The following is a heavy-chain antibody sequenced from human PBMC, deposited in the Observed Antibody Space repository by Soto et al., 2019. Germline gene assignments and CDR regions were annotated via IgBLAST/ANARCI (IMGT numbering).Heavy chain of an antibody. D-gene: IGHD2-21*02. CDR1: GGSISSGDYF. J-gene: IGHJ4*02. CDR2: IYYSGTT. V-gene: IGHV4-30-4*01. CDR3: ARVGYCGGDCFEYFDY. Sequence: TSETLSLTCTVSGGSISSGDYFWSWIRQAPGKGLEWIGYIYYSGTTYYNPSLKSRVTISSDTSKNQYSLKLSSATAADTAVYYCARVGYCGGDCFEYFDYWGQGTLVTVSS.